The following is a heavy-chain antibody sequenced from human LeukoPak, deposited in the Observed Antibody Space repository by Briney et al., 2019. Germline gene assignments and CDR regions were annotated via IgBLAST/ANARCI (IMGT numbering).Heavy chain of an antibody. J-gene: IGHJ4*02. Sequence: PSETLSLTCAVYGGSFSGDYWSWIRQPPGKGLEWIGEINHSGSTNYNPSLKSRVTISVETSKNQFSLKLSSVTAADTAVYYCARVLIYSGYDSPRYFDYWGQGTLVPVSS. CDR1: GGSFSGDY. CDR2: INHSGST. CDR3: ARVLIYSGYDSPRYFDY. D-gene: IGHD5-12*01. V-gene: IGHV4-34*01.